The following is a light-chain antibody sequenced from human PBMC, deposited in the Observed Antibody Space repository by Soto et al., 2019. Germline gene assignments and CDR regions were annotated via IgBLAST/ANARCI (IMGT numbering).Light chain of an antibody. J-gene: IGLJ2*01. Sequence: QSALTQPASVSGSPGQSITISCTGTSSDVGAYNYVSWYQQHPDKAPKLMIYEVSNRPSGVSDRFSGSKSGNAASLTISGLQAEDEAHYYCSAYASTTTPVVFGGGTKLTV. CDR1: SSDVGAYNY. CDR2: EVS. V-gene: IGLV2-14*01. CDR3: SAYASTTTPVV.